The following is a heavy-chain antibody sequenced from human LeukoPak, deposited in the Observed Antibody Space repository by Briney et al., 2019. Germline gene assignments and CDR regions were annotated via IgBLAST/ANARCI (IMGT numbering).Heavy chain of an antibody. CDR1: GGSISSYY. V-gene: IGHV4-34*01. CDR2: INHSGST. J-gene: IGHJ4*02. CDR3: ARGLSGRTGY. D-gene: IGHD7-27*01. Sequence: SETLSLTCTVSGGSISSYYWSWIRQPPGKGLEWIGEINHSGSTNYNPSLKSRVTISVDTSKNQFSLKLSSVTAADTAVYYCARGLSGRTGYWGQGTLVTVSS.